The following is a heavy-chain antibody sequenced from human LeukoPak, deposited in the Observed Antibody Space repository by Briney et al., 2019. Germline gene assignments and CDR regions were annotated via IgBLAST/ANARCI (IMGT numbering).Heavy chain of an antibody. V-gene: IGHV4-34*01. CDR2: INHSGST. Sequence: PGGSLRLSSAASGFTFSSYAMSWVRQAPGKGLEWIGEINHSGSTNYNPSLKSRVTISVDTSKKQFFLRLSSVTAADTAVYYCARSWVVPAAIWSYYYYYMDVWGKGTTVTVSS. CDR3: ARSWVVPAAIWSYYYYYMDV. D-gene: IGHD2-2*01. J-gene: IGHJ6*03. CDR1: GFTFSSYA.